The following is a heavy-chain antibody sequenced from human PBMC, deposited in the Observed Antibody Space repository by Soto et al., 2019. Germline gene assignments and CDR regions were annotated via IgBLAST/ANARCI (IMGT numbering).Heavy chain of an antibody. CDR3: ARRWGSAADY. CDR2: IYYSGST. V-gene: IGHV4-59*08. J-gene: IGHJ4*02. CDR1: GGSISSYY. D-gene: IGHD2-15*01. Sequence: QVQLQESGPGLVKPSETLSLTCTVSGGSISSYYWSWIRQPPGKGLELIGYIYYSGSTNYNPSLKSRVTISVDTSKNQFSLKLSSVTAADTAVYYCARRWGSAADYWGQGTLVTVSS.